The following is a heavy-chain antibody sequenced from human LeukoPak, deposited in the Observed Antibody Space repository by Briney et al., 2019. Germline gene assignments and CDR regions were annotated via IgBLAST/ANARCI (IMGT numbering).Heavy chain of an antibody. Sequence: GGSLRLSCAASGFTVSSSYMTWVRQAPGKGLEWVSIIYSSGYSYYADSVKGRFTVSRDNSKNTLYLQMLSLRVEDTAVYHCARVSGELLSSYYFYMDVWGKGTTVTVSS. CDR1: GFTVSSSY. CDR2: IYSSGYS. V-gene: IGHV3-66*02. J-gene: IGHJ6*03. CDR3: ARVSGELLSSYYFYMDV. D-gene: IGHD1-7*01.